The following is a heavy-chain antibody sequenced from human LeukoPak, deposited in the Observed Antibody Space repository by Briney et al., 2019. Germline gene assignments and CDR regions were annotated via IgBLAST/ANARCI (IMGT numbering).Heavy chain of an antibody. CDR3: ARVGGPGRMIVVVTLFDY. D-gene: IGHD3-22*01. CDR1: GFTFSSYA. CDR2: ISYDGSNK. V-gene: IGHV3-30*04. Sequence: GGSLRLSCAASGFTFSSYAMHWVRQAPGKGLEWVAVISYDGSNKYYADSVKGRFTISRDNSKNTLYLQMNSLRAEDTAVYYCARVGGPGRMIVVVTLFDYWGQGTLVTVSS. J-gene: IGHJ4*02.